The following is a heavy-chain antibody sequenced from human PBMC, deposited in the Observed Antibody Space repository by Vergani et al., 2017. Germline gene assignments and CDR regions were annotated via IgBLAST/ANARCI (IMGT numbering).Heavy chain of an antibody. Sequence: QVQLQESGPGLVKPSQTLSLTCSVSGDSISSGVYYWNWIRQHPGKGLEWIGYIYYSGSTYYNPSLKSRVTISVDTSKNQFSLKLSSVTAADTAVYYCARERILTGYYPDYMDVWGKGTTVTVSS. CDR1: GDSISSGVYY. V-gene: IGHV4-30-4*01. J-gene: IGHJ6*03. CDR3: ARERILTGYYPDYMDV. CDR2: IYYSGST. D-gene: IGHD3-9*01.